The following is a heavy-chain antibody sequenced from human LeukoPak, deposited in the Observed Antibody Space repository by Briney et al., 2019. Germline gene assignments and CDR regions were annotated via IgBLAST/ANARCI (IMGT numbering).Heavy chain of an antibody. V-gene: IGHV4-38-2*01. J-gene: IGHJ4*02. D-gene: IGHD2-2*02. CDR2: IYHSGST. CDR1: GYSISSGYY. CDR3: ASHPIVPAAIDY. Sequence: SETLSLTCAVSGYSISSGYYWVWIRQPPGKGLEWIGSIYHSGSTYYNPSLKSRVTISVDTSKNQFSLKLSSVTAADTAVYYCASHPIVPAAIDYWGQGTLVTVSS.